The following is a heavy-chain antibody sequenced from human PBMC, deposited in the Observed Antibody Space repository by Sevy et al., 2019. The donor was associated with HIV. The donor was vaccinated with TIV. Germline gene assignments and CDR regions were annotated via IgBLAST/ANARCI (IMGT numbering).Heavy chain of an antibody. CDR1: GFTFSNYG. J-gene: IGHJ4*02. CDR3: ARDYSGLFDY. D-gene: IGHD2-21*01. V-gene: IGHV3-33*01. CDR2: IWDGGSKK. Sequence: GGSLRLSCVSSGFTFSNYGMRWVRQAPGKGLEWVAGIWDGGSKKYYADSVKGRFTNSRDNSDNTLYLQMNSLRAEYTAVYYCARDYSGLFDYWGQGTLVTVSS.